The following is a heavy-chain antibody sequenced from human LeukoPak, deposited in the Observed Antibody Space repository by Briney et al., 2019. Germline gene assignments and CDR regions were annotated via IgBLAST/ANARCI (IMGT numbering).Heavy chain of an antibody. CDR2: ISAYNGNT. CDR1: GYTFTSYV. CDR3: ARESKYYYDSSGYHSVSDY. V-gene: IGHV1-18*01. J-gene: IGHJ4*02. D-gene: IGHD3-22*01. Sequence: ASVNVSCKASGYTFTSYVIIGVRQAPAQGLERMEWISAYNGNTNYAQQLQGRVTMTTDTSTSTAYMELRSLRSDDTAVYYCARESKYYYDSSGYHSVSDYWGQGTVVTVS.